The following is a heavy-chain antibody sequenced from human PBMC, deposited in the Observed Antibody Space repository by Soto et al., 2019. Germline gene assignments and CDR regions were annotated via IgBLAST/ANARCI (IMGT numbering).Heavy chain of an antibody. CDR2: ISYDGSNK. V-gene: IGHV3-30-3*01. CDR3: AGSVVPADTADDYGGLPADY. Sequence: PGGSLRLSCAASGFTFSSYAMHWVRQAPGKGLEWVAVISYDGSNKYYADSVKGRFTISRDNSKNTLYLQMNSLRAEDTAVYYCAGSVVPADTADDYGGLPADYWGQGTLVTVSS. D-gene: IGHD2-2*01. J-gene: IGHJ4*02. CDR1: GFTFSSYA.